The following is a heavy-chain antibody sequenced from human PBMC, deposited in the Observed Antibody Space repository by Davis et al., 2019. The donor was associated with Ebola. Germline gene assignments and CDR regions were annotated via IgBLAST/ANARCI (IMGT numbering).Heavy chain of an antibody. V-gene: IGHV1-18*01. D-gene: IGHD2-2*01. CDR1: GYTFTSYG. Sequence: ASVKVSCKASGYTFTSYGINWVRQAPGQGLEWMGWISGNNGNTNYAQKLQGRVTLTTDTSTSTAYMELRSLGSDDTAIYYCAKTFCSIASCSWEHHYYYYYMDVWGKGTTVTVSS. CDR2: ISGNNGNT. J-gene: IGHJ6*03. CDR3: AKTFCSIASCSWEHHYYYYYMDV.